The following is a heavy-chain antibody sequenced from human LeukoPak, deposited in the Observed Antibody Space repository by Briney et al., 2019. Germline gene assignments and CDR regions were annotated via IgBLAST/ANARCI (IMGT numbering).Heavy chain of an antibody. J-gene: IGHJ4*02. V-gene: IGHV4-59*12. Sequence: SETLSLTCTVSGGSISSYYWSWIRQPPGKGLEWIGYIYYSGSTNYNPSLKSRVTMSVDTSKNQFSLNLTSVTAADTAVYYCAREGTTRPLDYWGQGTLVTVSS. D-gene: IGHD6-6*01. CDR2: IYYSGST. CDR3: AREGTTRPLDY. CDR1: GGSISSYY.